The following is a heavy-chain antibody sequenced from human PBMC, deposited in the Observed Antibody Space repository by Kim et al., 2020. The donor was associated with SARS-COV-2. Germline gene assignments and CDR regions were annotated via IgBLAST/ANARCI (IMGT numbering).Heavy chain of an antibody. D-gene: IGHD3-3*01. CDR1: GFTFSSYA. J-gene: IGHJ6*02. V-gene: IGHV3-48*03. CDR3: AILPRPYYYGMDV. CDR2: ISSSGSTI. Sequence: GGSLRLSCAASGFTFSSYAMNWVRQAPGKGLEWVSYISSSGSTIYYADSVKGRFTISRDNAKNSLYLQMNSLRAEDTAVYYCAILPRPYYYGMDVWGQGTTVTVSS.